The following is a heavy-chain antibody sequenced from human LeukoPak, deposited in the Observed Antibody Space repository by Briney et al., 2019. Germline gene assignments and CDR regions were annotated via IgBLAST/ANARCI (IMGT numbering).Heavy chain of an antibody. CDR2: INGGGSST. D-gene: IGHD2-2*01. J-gene: IGHJ4*02. CDR1: GFTFSNYW. CDR3: AKDREYQLLMYYFDY. Sequence: GGSLRLSCAASGFTFSNYWMHWVRQAPGKGLVWVSRINGGGSSTSYADSVKGRFTISRDNAKNTLYLQMNSLRAEDTAVYYCAKDREYQLLMYYFDYWGQGTLVTVSS. V-gene: IGHV3-74*01.